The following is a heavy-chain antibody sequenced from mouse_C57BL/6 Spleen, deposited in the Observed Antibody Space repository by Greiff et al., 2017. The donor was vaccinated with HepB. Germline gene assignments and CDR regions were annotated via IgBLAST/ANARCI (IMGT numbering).Heavy chain of an antibody. CDR1: GFTFSSYA. J-gene: IGHJ2*01. CDR3: AREGGYYFDY. D-gene: IGHD1-1*02. Sequence: EVKVVESGGGLVKPGGSLKLSCAASGFTFSSYAMSWVRQTPEKRLEWVATISDGGSYTYYPDNVKGRFTISRDNAKNNLYLQMSHLKSEDTAMYYCAREGGYYFDYWGQGTTLTVSS. CDR2: ISDGGSYT. V-gene: IGHV5-4*01.